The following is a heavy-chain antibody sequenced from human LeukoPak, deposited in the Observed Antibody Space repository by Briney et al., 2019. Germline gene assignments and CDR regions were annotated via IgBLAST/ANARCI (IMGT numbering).Heavy chain of an antibody. CDR2: IYSGGRT. CDR3: SGSYNTIWSGPDY. V-gene: IGHV3-53*01. Sequence: TGGSLRLSCAASGFTVSGNYMTWVRQAPRKGLEWVSVIYSGGRTYYADSVKGRFTISRDISRSTLFLQMNSLRAEDTAMYYCSGSYNTIWSGPDYWGQGTLVTVSA. D-gene: IGHD6-13*01. CDR1: GFTVSGNY. J-gene: IGHJ4*02.